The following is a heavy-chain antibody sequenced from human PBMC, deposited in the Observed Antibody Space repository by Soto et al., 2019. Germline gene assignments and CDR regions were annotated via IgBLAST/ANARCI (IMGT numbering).Heavy chain of an antibody. CDR2: INAANGDT. J-gene: IGHJ5*02. CDR1: GYTFTSYG. Sequence: QVQLVQSGTEVKKPGASVKVSCKASGYTFTSYGIHWVRQAPGQRLEWMGWINAANGDTKYSPKFQGRVTITRDTSASTAYMELSSLRSEDTAVYYCVRRHVSATGIDWFDPWGKGTLVPVSS. D-gene: IGHD6-13*01. V-gene: IGHV1-3*01. CDR3: VRRHVSATGIDWFDP.